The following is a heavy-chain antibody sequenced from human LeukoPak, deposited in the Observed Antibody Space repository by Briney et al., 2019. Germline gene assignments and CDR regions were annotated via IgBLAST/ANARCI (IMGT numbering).Heavy chain of an antibody. CDR3: ARGPQGVTGDNWYFDL. J-gene: IGHJ2*01. CDR2: IIPILGIA. V-gene: IGHV1-69*02. CDR1: GGTFSSYT. D-gene: IGHD7-27*01. Sequence: GASVKVSCKASGGTFSSYTISWVRQAPGQGLEWMGRIIPILGIANYAQKFQGRVTITADKSTSTAYMELSSLRSEDTAVYYCARGPQGVTGDNWYFDLWGRGTLVTVSS.